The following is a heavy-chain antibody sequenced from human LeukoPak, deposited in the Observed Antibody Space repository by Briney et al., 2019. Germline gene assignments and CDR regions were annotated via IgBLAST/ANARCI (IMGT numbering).Heavy chain of an antibody. CDR1: GYTFTGYY. J-gene: IGHJ3*02. V-gene: IGHV1-2*02. CDR3: ARDFFRIDAFDI. D-gene: IGHD3-10*01. Sequence: ASVKVSCKASGYTFTGYYMHWVRQAPGQGLEWMGWINPNSGGTNYAQEFQGRVTMTRDTSISTAYMELSRLRSDDTAVYYCARDFFRIDAFDIWGQGTMVTVSS. CDR2: INPNSGGT.